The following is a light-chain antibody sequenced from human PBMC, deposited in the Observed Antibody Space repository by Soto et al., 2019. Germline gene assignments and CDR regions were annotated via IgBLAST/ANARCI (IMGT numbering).Light chain of an antibody. J-gene: IGLJ2*01. V-gene: IGLV1-44*01. CDR2: SNN. CDR1: SSNIGSNT. CDR3: AAWDDSLNGVV. Sequence: QSVLTQPPSASGTPGQRVTISCSGSSSNIGSNTVNWYQQLPGTAPKLLIYSNNQRPSGVPDRFFGSKSGTSASLAISRLQSEDEADYYCAAWDDSLNGVVFGGGTKVTVL.